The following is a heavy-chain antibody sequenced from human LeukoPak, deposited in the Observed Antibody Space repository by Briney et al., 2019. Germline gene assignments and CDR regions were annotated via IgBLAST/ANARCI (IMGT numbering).Heavy chain of an antibody. CDR2: ISGSGGST. D-gene: IGHD2-15*01. J-gene: IGHJ2*01. CDR1: GFTFSSYG. Sequence: GGSLRLSCAASGFTFSSYGMSWVRQAPGKGLEWVSAISGSGGSTSYADSVKGRFTISRDNAKNTLYLQMNSLRAEDTAVYYCARARVGGFDLWGRGTLVTVSS. V-gene: IGHV3-23*01. CDR3: ARARVGGFDL.